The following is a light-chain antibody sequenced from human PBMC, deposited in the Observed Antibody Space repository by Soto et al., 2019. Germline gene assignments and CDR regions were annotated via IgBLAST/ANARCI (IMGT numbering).Light chain of an antibody. CDR1: QTLGTLY. J-gene: IGKJ1*01. CDR2: SAS. V-gene: IGKV3-20*01. Sequence: EIVLTQSPGTLSLSPGERGTLSCRASQTLGTLYLAWFQQKSGQAPRLLIYSASRRATGIPDRFTGSGSGTDFTLTINRVEPEDFAVYFRQQYAGSPRTFGQGTKVEIK. CDR3: QQYAGSPRT.